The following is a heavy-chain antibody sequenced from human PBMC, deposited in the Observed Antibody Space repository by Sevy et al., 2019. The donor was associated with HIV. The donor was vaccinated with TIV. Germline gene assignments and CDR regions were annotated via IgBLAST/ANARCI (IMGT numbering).Heavy chain of an antibody. CDR2: ISGSGGST. Sequence: GGSLRLSCAASGFTFSSYAMSWVRQAPGKGLEWVSAISGSGGSTYYADSVKGRFTISRDNSKNTLYLQMNSLRAEDMAVYYCAKMVVTAFYYYYYMDVWGKGTTVTVSS. CDR1: GFTFSSYA. CDR3: AKMVVTAFYYYYYMDV. J-gene: IGHJ6*03. D-gene: IGHD2-21*02. V-gene: IGHV3-23*01.